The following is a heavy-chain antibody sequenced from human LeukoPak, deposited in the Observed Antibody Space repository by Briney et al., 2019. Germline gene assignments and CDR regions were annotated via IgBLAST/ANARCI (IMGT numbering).Heavy chain of an antibody. V-gene: IGHV3-30-3*01. CDR3: ARDDGSGGAFDI. J-gene: IGHJ3*02. D-gene: IGHD6-19*01. CDR2: ISYDGSNK. CDR1: GFTFSSYA. Sequence: LSGGSLRLSCAASGFTFSSYAMHWVRQAPGKGLEWVAVISYDGSNKYYADSVKGRFTISRDNSKNTLYLQMNSLRAEDTAVYYCARDDGSGGAFDIWGQGTMVTVSS.